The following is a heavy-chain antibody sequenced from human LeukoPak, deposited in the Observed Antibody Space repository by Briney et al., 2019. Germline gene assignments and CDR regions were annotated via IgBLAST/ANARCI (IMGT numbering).Heavy chain of an antibody. D-gene: IGHD5-18*01. J-gene: IGHJ4*02. V-gene: IGHV3-30-3*01. CDR1: GFTFSSYA. Sequence: GRSLRLSCAASGFTFSSYAMHWVRQAPGKGLEWVAVISYDGSNKYYADSVKGRFTISRDNSKNTLYLQMNSLRAEDTAVYYCAREDTAILVFDYWGQGTLVTVSS. CDR3: AREDTAILVFDY. CDR2: ISYDGSNK.